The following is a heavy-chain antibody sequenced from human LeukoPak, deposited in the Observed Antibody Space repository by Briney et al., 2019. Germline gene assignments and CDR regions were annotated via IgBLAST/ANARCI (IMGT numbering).Heavy chain of an antibody. CDR1: GASISTSNW. J-gene: IGHJ4*02. CDR2: VYHSGST. D-gene: IGHD3-10*01. CDR3: ARRYYGSGTNYFDY. V-gene: IGHV4-4*02. Sequence: PSETLSLTCTVSGASISTSNWWSWVRQPPGKGLEWIGEVYHSGSTTYNSSLKSRLTMSIDKSKNHFSLNLSSVTAADTAVYYCARRYYGSGTNYFDYWGQGTLVTVSS.